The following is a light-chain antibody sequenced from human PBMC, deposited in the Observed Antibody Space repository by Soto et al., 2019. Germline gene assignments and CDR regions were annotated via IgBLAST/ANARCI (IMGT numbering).Light chain of an antibody. J-gene: IGLJ2*01. Sequence: QSALTQPPSASGSPGQAVTISCTGTSSDVGAYNYVSWYQQHPGKAPKLMIYEVSKRPSGVPDRFSGSKSGNTASLTVSGLQADDEADYYFSSYAGSTKFVFCGGTKLTVL. CDR2: EVS. CDR3: SSYAGSTKFV. CDR1: SSDVGAYNY. V-gene: IGLV2-8*01.